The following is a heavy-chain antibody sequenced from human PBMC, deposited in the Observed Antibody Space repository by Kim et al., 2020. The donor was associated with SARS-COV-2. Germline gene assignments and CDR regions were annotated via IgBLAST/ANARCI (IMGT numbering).Heavy chain of an antibody. J-gene: IGHJ6*02. CDR3: TRRGGDGYETDYSSLRLKTYYYYYGMDV. V-gene: IGHV3-73*01. Sequence: GGSLRLSCAASGFTFSGSAMHWVRQASGKGLEWVGRIRSKANSYATAYAASVKGRFTISRDDSKNTAYLQMNSLKTEDTAVYYCTRRGGDGYETDYSSLRLKTYYYYYGMDVWGQGTTVTVSS. D-gene: IGHD5-12*01. CDR1: GFTFSGSA. CDR2: IRSKANSYAT.